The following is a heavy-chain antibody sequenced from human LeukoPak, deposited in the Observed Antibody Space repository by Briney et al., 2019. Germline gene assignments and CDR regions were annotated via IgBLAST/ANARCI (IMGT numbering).Heavy chain of an antibody. CDR3: AGDFSQSRNSDY. V-gene: IGHV3-21*01. CDR1: GLTFSTYS. Sequence: GGSLRLSCAASGLTFSTYSMNRVRQAPGKGLEWVSSITGSSNFMSYADSVKGRFTISRDNARNSLYLQMNSLRAEDTAVYYCAGDFSQSRNSDYWGQGTLVTVSS. D-gene: IGHD4-23*01. CDR2: ITGSSNFM. J-gene: IGHJ4*02.